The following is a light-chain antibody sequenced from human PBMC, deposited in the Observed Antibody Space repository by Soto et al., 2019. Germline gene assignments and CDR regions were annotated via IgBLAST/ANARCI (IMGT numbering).Light chain of an antibody. CDR1: SSDIGASNS. CDR3: SSYAGSSNV. V-gene: IGLV2-8*01. J-gene: IGLJ1*01. Sequence: QSALTQPPSASGSPGQSVTISCAGSSSDIGASNSVSWYQQHPGKAPKLMIYEVNKRPSGVPDRFSGSKSGNTASLTVSGLQAEDEADYYCSSYAGSSNVFGTGTKLTVL. CDR2: EVN.